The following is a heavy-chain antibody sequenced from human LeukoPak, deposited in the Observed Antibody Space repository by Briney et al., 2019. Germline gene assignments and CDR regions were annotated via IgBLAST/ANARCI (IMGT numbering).Heavy chain of an antibody. V-gene: IGHV3-7*01. CDR1: GFTFSSYG. CDR2: IKQDGSEK. D-gene: IGHD6-13*01. CDR3: VMYSRADY. Sequence: PGGSLRLSCAASGFTFSSYGMSWVRQAPGKGLEWVANIKQDGSEKYYVDSVKGRFTISRDNAKNSLYLQMNSLRAEDTAVYYCVMYSRADYWGQGTLVTVSS. J-gene: IGHJ4*02.